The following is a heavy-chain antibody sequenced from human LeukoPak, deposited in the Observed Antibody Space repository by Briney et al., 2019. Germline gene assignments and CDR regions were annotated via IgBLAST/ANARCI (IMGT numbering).Heavy chain of an antibody. J-gene: IGHJ3*02. D-gene: IGHD3-16*01. CDR1: GYTFTSYD. CDR3: AMGSDYDSAFDI. CDR2: MNPNSGNT. Sequence: ASVKVSCKASGYTFTSYDINWVRQATGQGREWMGWMNPNSGNTGYAQKFQGRVTMTRNTSISTAYMELSSLRSEDTAVYYCAMGSDYDSAFDIWGQGTMVTVSS. V-gene: IGHV1-8*01.